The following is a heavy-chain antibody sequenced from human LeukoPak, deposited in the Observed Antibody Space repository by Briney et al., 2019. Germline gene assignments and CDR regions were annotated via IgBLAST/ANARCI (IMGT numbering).Heavy chain of an antibody. V-gene: IGHV4-34*01. CDR2: INHSGST. J-gene: IGHJ4*02. Sequence: SETLSPTCAVYGGSFSGYYWSWIRQPPGKGLEWIGEINHSGSTNYNPSLKSRVTISVDTSKNQFSLKLSSVTAADTAVYYCARSYYYGSGSSPYYFDYWGQGTLVTVSS. D-gene: IGHD3-10*01. CDR1: GGSFSGYY. CDR3: ARSYYYGSGSSPYYFDY.